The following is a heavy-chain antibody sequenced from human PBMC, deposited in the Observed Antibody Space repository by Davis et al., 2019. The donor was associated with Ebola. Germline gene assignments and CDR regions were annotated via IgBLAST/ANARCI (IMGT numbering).Heavy chain of an antibody. Sequence: MPSETLSLTCAVYGGSFSGYYWSWIRQPPGKGLEWIGEINHSGSTNYNPSLKSRVTISVDTSKNQFSLKLSSVTAADTAVYYCARDGAAGLGPYAVDIWGQGTMVTVSS. CDR2: INHSGST. D-gene: IGHD6-13*01. CDR1: GGSFSGYY. J-gene: IGHJ3*02. V-gene: IGHV4-34*01. CDR3: ARDGAAGLGPYAVDI.